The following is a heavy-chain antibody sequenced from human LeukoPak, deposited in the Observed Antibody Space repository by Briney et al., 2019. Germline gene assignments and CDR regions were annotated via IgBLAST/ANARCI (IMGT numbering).Heavy chain of an antibody. D-gene: IGHD2-15*01. CDR1: GYTFTSYG. V-gene: IGHV1-18*01. J-gene: IGHJ4*02. Sequence: ASVKVSCKASGYTFTSYGISWVRQAPGQGLEWMGWISAYNGNTNYAQKLRGRVTMTTDTSTSTAYMELRSLRSDDTAVYYCARGRYCSGGSCYLDYWGQGTLVTVSS. CDR3: ARGRYCSGGSCYLDY. CDR2: ISAYNGNT.